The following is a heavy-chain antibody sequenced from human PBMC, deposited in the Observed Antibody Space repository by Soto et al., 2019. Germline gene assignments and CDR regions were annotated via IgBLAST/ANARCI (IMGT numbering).Heavy chain of an antibody. CDR2: ISAYNGNT. Sequence: QVQLVQSGAEVKKPGASVQVSCKASGYTFTSYGISWVRQAPGQGLEGMGWISAYNGNTNYAQKLQGRGTMTTDTPTSTAYVELRRLRSDDTAVDDCARVGVIYYGSGSDYMRYYYYGMDVWGHVTTVTVS. D-gene: IGHD3-10*01. CDR1: GYTFTSYG. V-gene: IGHV1-18*01. J-gene: IGHJ6*02. CDR3: ARVGVIYYGSGSDYMRYYYYGMDV.